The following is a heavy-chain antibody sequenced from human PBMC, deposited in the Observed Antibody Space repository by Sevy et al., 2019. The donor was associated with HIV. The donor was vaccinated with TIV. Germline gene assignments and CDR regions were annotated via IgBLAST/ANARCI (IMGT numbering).Heavy chain of an antibody. CDR1: GFTFSSYS. V-gene: IGHV3-48*01. D-gene: IGHD3-22*01. CDR2: ISSSSTI. Sequence: GGSLRLSCAASGFTFSSYSMNWVRQAPGKGLEWVSYISSSSTIYYADSVKGRFTISRDNAKNSLYLQMNSLRAEDTAVYYCASDYYDSSGYYYGMDVWGQGTTVTVSS. J-gene: IGHJ6*02. CDR3: ASDYYDSSGYYYGMDV.